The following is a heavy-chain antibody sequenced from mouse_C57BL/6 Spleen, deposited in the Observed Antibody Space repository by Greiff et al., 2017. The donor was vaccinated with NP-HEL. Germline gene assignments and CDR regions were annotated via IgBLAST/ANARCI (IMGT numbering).Heavy chain of an antibody. CDR1: GYTFTSYW. D-gene: IGHD1-1*01. CDR3: ARDHMYYGSREGTFDY. Sequence: VQLQQPGAELVKPGASVKLSCKASGYTFTSYWMHWVKQRPGQGLEWIGMIHPNSGSTNYNEKFKSKATLTVDKSSSTAYMQLSSLTSEDSAVYYCARDHMYYGSREGTFDYWGQGTTLTVSS. V-gene: IGHV1-64*01. J-gene: IGHJ2*01. CDR2: IHPNSGST.